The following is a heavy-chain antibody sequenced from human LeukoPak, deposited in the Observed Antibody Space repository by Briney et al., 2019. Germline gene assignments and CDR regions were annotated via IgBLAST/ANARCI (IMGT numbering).Heavy chain of an antibody. CDR3: GRDPSYSSGWYDAFDI. CDR1: GYTFTSYG. V-gene: IGHV1-18*01. Sequence: ASVKVSCKASGYTFTSYGISWVRQAPGQGLEWMGWISAYNGNTSYAQKLQGRVTMTTDTSTSTAYMELRSLRSDDTAVYYCGRDPSYSSGWYDAFDIWGQGTMVTVSS. CDR2: ISAYNGNT. J-gene: IGHJ3*02. D-gene: IGHD6-19*01.